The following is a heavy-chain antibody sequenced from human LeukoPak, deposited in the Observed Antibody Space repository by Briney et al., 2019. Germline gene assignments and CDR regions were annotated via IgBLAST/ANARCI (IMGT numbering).Heavy chain of an antibody. J-gene: IGHJ6*03. Sequence: SETLSLTCSVSGGSITSVGYYWSWIRQSAGKGLEWIGRIYTSRSTNYNPSLQSRVTISLDTSKNQFSLKLTSVTAADTAVYYCARRVKELVPKYYYYYYMDVWGKGTTVTISS. D-gene: IGHD6-13*01. CDR1: GGSITSVGYY. CDR3: ARRVKELVPKYYYYYYMDV. V-gene: IGHV4-61*02. CDR2: IYTSRST.